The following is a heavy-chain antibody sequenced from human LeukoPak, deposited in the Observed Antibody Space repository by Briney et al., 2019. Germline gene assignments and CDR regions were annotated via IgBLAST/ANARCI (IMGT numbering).Heavy chain of an antibody. D-gene: IGHD6-19*01. V-gene: IGHV4-59*01. CDR1: GGSISSYY. CDR3: ASAPGGGWYYFDY. J-gene: IGHJ4*02. CDR2: IYYSGST. Sequence: SETLSLTCTVSGGSISSYYWSWIRQPPGKGLEWIGYIYYSGSTNYNPSLKSRVTISVDTSKNQFSLKLSSVTAADTAVYYCASAPGGGWYYFDYWGRGTLVTVSS.